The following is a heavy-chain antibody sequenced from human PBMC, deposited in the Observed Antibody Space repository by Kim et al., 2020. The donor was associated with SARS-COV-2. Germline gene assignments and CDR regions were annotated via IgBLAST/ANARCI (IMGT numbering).Heavy chain of an antibody. J-gene: IGHJ5*02. CDR2: IYYSGST. Sequence: SETLSLTCTVSGGSISSSSYYWGWIRQPPGKGLEWIGSIYYSGSTYYNPSLKSRVTISVDTSKNQFSLKLSSVTAADTAVYYCARGLGGSGSYYVHNWFDPWGQGTLVTVSS. D-gene: IGHD3-10*01. CDR3: ARGLGGSGSYYVHNWFDP. CDR1: GGSISSSSYY. V-gene: IGHV4-39*07.